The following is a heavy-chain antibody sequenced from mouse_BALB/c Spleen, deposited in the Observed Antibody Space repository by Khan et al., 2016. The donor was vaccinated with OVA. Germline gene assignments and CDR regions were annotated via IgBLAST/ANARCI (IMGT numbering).Heavy chain of an antibody. CDR1: GFTFSSYG. CDR3: ERLYAMDY. Sequence: EVELVESGGDLVKPGGTLKLSCAASGFTFSSYGMPWVRQTPDKRLEWVATISSGGSYTYYPASVQGRFTISRDNAKNTLYLQMSRLKSEDTAMDYCERLYAMDYWGQGTSVTVSS. V-gene: IGHV5-6*01. CDR2: ISSGGSYT. J-gene: IGHJ4*01.